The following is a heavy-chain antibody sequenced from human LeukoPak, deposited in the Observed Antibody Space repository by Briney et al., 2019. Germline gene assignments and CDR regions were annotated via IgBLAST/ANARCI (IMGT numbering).Heavy chain of an antibody. D-gene: IGHD3-10*01. CDR3: ARGPTITMVRGVIPSRAFDI. Sequence: SETLSLTCTVSGGSISSYHWSWIRQPAGKGLEWIGRIYTSGSTNYNPSLTSRVTMSVDTSKNQFSLTLSSVTAADTAVYYCARGPTITMVRGVIPSRAFDIWGQGTMVTVSS. CDR2: IYTSGST. J-gene: IGHJ3*02. V-gene: IGHV4-4*07. CDR1: GGSISSYH.